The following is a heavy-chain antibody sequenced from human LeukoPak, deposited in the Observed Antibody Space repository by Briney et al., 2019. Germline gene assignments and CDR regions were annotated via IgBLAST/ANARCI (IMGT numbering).Heavy chain of an antibody. CDR2: INHSGST. J-gene: IGHJ5*02. D-gene: IGHD2-2*01. CDR3: ARGKRGYCSSTSCYWRGGFDP. Sequence: PSETLSLTCTVSGGSISSYYWSWIRQPPGKGLEWIGEINHSGSTNYNPSLKSRVTISVDTSKNQFSLKLSSVTAADTAVYYCARGKRGYCSSTSCYWRGGFDPWGQGTLVTVSS. CDR1: GGSISSYY. V-gene: IGHV4-34*01.